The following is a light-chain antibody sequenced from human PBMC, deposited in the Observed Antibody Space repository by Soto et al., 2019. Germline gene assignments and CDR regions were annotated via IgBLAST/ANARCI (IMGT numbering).Light chain of an antibody. J-gene: IGLJ3*02. CDR1: SSDIGGYKF. CDR3: SSFSSSTTVLV. CDR2: EVN. Sequence: QSVLTQPASVSGSPGESLTISCTGTSSDIGGYKFVSWYQQHPGKAPKLVIYEVNNRPSGVSSRFSGAKSGNTASLTISGLQAEDEADYYCSSFSSSTTVLVFGGGTKVTVL. V-gene: IGLV2-14*01.